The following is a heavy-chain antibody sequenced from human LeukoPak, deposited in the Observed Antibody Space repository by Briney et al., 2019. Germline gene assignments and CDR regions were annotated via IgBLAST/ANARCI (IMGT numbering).Heavy chain of an antibody. CDR1: GGSVSNYY. CDR2: IYYSGRT. CDR3: ARGGPPTVTRFDY. D-gene: IGHD4-17*01. V-gene: IGHV4-59*02. J-gene: IGHJ4*02. Sequence: SETLSLTCTVSGGSVSNYYWSWIRQPPGKGLEWIGYIYYSGRTNYNPSLKSRVTISVDTSKNQFSLKLRSVTAADTAVYYCARGGPPTVTRFDYWGQGTLVTVSS.